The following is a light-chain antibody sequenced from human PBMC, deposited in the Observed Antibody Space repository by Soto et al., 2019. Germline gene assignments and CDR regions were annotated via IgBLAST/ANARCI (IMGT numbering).Light chain of an antibody. CDR2: KVS. J-gene: IGKJ2*01. Sequence: DVVMTQSPLSLPVTLGQPASISCRSSQSLVSSNGNTYLNWFQQRPGQSPRRLVYKVSNRDSGVPDRFSGSWSGTDFTLNISRVEAEDVGVYYCMQGGHWPTFGQGTKLEIK. CDR3: MQGGHWPT. CDR1: QSLVSSNGNTY. V-gene: IGKV2-30*01.